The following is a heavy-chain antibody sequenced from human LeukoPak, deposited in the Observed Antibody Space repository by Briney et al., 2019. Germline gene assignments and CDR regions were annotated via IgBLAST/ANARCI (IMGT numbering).Heavy chain of an antibody. J-gene: IGHJ4*02. V-gene: IGHV4-34*01. CDR2: INHSGST. CDR1: GGSFSGYY. CDR3: ARNTYSGYDYLDY. D-gene: IGHD5-12*01. Sequence: PSETLSLTCAVSGGSFSGYYWSWIRQPPGKGLEWIGEINHSGSTNYNPSLKSRVTISVDASKNQFSLKLSSVTAADTAVYYCARNTYSGYDYLDYWGQETLVTVSS.